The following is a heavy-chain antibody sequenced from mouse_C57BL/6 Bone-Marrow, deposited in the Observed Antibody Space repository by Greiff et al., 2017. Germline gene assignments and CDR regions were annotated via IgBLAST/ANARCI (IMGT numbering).Heavy chain of an antibody. D-gene: IGHD1-1*01. CDR1: GFTFSDSG. Sequence: EVKLMESGGGLVKPGGSLKLSCAASGFTFSDSGMHWVRQAPEKGLEWVAYISSGSSTIYYADTVKGRFTISRDNAKNTLFLQMTSLRSEDTAMYYCARPYGSSLFAYRGQGTLVTVSA. CDR3: ARPYGSSLFAY. V-gene: IGHV5-17*01. CDR2: ISSGSSTI. J-gene: IGHJ3*01.